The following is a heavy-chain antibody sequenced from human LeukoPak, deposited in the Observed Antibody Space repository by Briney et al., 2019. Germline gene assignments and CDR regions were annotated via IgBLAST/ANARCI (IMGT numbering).Heavy chain of an antibody. CDR2: ISSSGSTI. V-gene: IGHV3-48*03. J-gene: IGHJ5*02. CDR1: GFTFSSYE. CDR3: AKAVNGVVARDWFDP. D-gene: IGHD2-15*01. Sequence: GGSLRLSCAASGFTFSSYEMNWVRQAPGKGLEWVSYISSSGSTIYYADSVKGRFTISRDNSKNTLYLQMNSLRAGDTAVYYCAKAVNGVVARDWFDPWGQGTLVTVSS.